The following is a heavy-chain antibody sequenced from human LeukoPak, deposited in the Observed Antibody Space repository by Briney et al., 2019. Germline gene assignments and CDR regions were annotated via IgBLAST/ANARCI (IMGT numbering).Heavy chain of an antibody. CDR3: ARPYYYDLDAFDI. Sequence: KPSETLSLTCTVSGGSISSGDYHWSWIRQPPGKGLEWIGYIYYSGSTYYNPSLKSRVTTSVDTSKNQFSLKLSSVTAADTAVYYCARPYYYDLDAFDIWGQGTMVTVSS. CDR2: IYYSGST. V-gene: IGHV4-30-4*01. D-gene: IGHD3-22*01. CDR1: GGSISSGDYH. J-gene: IGHJ3*02.